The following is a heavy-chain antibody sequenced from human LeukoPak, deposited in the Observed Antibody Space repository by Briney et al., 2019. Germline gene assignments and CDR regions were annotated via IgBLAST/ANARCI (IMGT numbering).Heavy chain of an antibody. CDR3: TKDFEGTFDP. CDR1: GFTFSSFA. J-gene: IGHJ5*02. V-gene: IGHV3-23*01. Sequence: GGSLRLSCAASGFTFSSFAMTWVRQAPGKGLDWVSAISDTGGRTFYADSVKGRFTISRDIFKNTLYLQMNSLRAEDTAVYYCTKDFEGTFDPWGQGTLVTVSS. CDR2: ISDTGGRT.